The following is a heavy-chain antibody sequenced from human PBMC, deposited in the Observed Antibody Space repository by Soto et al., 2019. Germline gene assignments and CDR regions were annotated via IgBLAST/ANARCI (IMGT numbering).Heavy chain of an antibody. CDR1: GYTFTSYG. CDR3: AGTRIAVAGTSLYYGMDV. J-gene: IGHJ6*02. CDR2: ISAYNGNT. V-gene: IGHV1-18*01. D-gene: IGHD6-19*01. Sequence: ASVKVSCKASGYTFTSYGISWVRQAPGQGLEWMGWISAYNGNTNSAQKLQGRVTMTTDTSTSTAYMELRSLRSDDTAVYYCAGTRIAVAGTSLYYGMDVWGQGTTVTVSS.